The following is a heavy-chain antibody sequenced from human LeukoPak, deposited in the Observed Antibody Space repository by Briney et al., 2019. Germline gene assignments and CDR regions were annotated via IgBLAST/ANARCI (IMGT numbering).Heavy chain of an antibody. J-gene: IGHJ6*02. D-gene: IGHD3-10*01. Sequence: ASVKVSCKVSGYTLTELSMHWVRQAPGKGLEWMGGFDPEDGETIYAQKFQGRVTMTEDTSTDTAYMELSSLRSEDTAVYYCATEADYYGSGSYLRPRYYYGMDVWGQGATVTVSS. CDR3: ATEADYYGSGSYLRPRYYYGMDV. CDR2: FDPEDGET. CDR1: GYTLTELS. V-gene: IGHV1-24*01.